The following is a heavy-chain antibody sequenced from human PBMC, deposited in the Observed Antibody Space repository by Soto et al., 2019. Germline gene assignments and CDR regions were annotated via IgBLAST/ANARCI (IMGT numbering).Heavy chain of an antibody. CDR1: GGSISTGGYY. J-gene: IGHJ3*02. V-gene: IGHV4-31*02. CDR2: INYSGTT. CDR3: ARVAPLGYYYDSSGPLGAFDI. D-gene: IGHD3-22*01. Sequence: ASETLSPTRTVSGGSISTGGYYLSWIRQDPGKRLEWMGYINYSGTTNYTPSLKSRVTISVDTSKTQFSLKLSSVTAADTAVYYCARVAPLGYYYDSSGPLGAFDIWGKGTMVT.